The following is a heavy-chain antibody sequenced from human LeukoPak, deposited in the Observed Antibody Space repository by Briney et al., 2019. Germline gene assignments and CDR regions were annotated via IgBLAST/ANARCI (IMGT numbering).Heavy chain of an antibody. CDR3: ARGRGLTLDY. J-gene: IGHJ4*02. Sequence: SETLSLTCTVSGDSISRSSYYWSWIRQHPGKGLEWIGYIYYSGSTYYNPSLKSRVTISVDTYKNQFSLKLSSVTAADTAVYYCARGRGLTLDYWGQGTLVTVSS. CDR2: IYYSGST. D-gene: IGHD2-15*01. V-gene: IGHV4-31*03. CDR1: GDSISRSSYY.